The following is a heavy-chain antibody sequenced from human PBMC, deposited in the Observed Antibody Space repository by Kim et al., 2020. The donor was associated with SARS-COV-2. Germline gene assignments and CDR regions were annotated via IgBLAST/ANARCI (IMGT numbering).Heavy chain of an antibody. J-gene: IGHJ4*02. D-gene: IGHD2-21*02. Sequence: VKGRFTIARDDSKSIAYLQMNSLKTEDTAVYYCTRLLAYCGGDCSIPRDYWGQGTLVTVSS. CDR3: TRLLAYCGGDCSIPRDY. V-gene: IGHV3-49*02.